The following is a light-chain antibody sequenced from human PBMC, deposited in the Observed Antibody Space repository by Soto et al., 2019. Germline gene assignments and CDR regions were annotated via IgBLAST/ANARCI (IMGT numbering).Light chain of an antibody. CDR3: PNWGTAIGV. CDR2: LNSDGSH. Sequence: VVTQSPSASASLGASVKLTCTLSRGHSSYDIAWHQQQPETGPRSLMKLNSDGSHSKGDGIPDRFSGSGSGADRYLTISGLEYEEAAYYYSPNWGTAIGVFGAGTKLTVL. CDR1: RGHSSYD. J-gene: IGLJ3*02. V-gene: IGLV4-69*01.